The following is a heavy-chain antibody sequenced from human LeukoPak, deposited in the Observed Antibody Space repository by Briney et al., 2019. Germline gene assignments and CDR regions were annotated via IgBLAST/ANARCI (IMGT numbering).Heavy chain of an antibody. CDR2: IGHVAGDI. V-gene: IGHV3-21*01. Sequence: PGGSLRLSCVTSGFTFTSVSMSWVRQAPGKGLEWVAFIGHVAGDIFYGDSVRGRFNISRGDARGSVYLQMNSLRVDDTAVYFCARDPYTGSMFDYWGHGTLVTVSS. CDR1: GFTFTSVS. CDR3: ARDPYTGSMFDY. D-gene: IGHD1-1*01. J-gene: IGHJ4*01.